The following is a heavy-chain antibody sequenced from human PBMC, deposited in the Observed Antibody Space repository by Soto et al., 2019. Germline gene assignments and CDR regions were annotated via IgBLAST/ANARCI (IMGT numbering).Heavy chain of an antibody. CDR2: IGIAGDT. Sequence: EVQLVESGGGLVQPGGSLRLSCAASGFTFSNYDMHWVRQAKGEGLEWVSGIGIAGDTHYPGSVKGRFTISRENARNSLFLQMNSLRAEDTAVYYCASAPVHSHGLLEYWGQGTLVTVSS. J-gene: IGHJ4*02. D-gene: IGHD5-18*01. CDR3: ASAPVHSHGLLEY. CDR1: GFTFSNYD. V-gene: IGHV3-13*01.